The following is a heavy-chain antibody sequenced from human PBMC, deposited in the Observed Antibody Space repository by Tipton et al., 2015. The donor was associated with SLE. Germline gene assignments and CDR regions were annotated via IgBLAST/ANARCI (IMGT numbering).Heavy chain of an antibody. CDR2: IYHSGST. J-gene: IGHJ4*02. Sequence: GLVKPSETLSLTCAVSGYSISSGYYWGWIRQPPGKGLEWIGSIYHSGSTYYNPSLKSRVTISVDTSKNQFSLKLSSVTAADTAVYYCARLPTGAYWGQGTLVTVSS. CDR1: GYSISSGYY. V-gene: IGHV4-38-2*01. CDR3: ARLPTGAY. D-gene: IGHD7-27*01.